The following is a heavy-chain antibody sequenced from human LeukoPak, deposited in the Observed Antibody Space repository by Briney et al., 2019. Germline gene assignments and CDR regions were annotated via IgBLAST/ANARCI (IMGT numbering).Heavy chain of an antibody. V-gene: IGHV5-51*01. CDR2: IFPDDSDT. J-gene: IGHJ4*02. CDR3: VRQRPFFSGPYFDY. D-gene: IGHD2-8*02. CDR1: GYSFTSFW. Sequence: GESLKISCKASGYSFTSFWIGWVRQMPGKGLEWMGIIFPDDSDTRCSPSFQGQVTISADKSITTAYLQWSSLKAPDTAMYYCVRQRPFFSGPYFDYWSQGTLITVSS.